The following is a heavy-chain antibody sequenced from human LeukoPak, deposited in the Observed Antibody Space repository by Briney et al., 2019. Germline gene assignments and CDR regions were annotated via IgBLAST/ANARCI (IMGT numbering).Heavy chain of an antibody. Sequence: GGSLRLSCAASGFTFSSYSMNCVRQAPGKGLEWVSSISSSSSYIYYADSVKGRFTISRDNAKNSLYLQMNSLRAEDTAVYYCARGDPYGDYGVPSDYWGEGTLVTVSS. CDR1: GFTFSSYS. J-gene: IGHJ4*02. D-gene: IGHD4-17*01. CDR3: ARGDPYGDYGVPSDY. CDR2: ISSSSSYI. V-gene: IGHV3-21*01.